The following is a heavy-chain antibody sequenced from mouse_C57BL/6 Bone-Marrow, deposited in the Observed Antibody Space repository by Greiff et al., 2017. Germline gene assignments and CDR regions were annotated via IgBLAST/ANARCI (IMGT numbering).Heavy chain of an antibody. CDR2: IDPSDSYT. Sequence: QVQLQQPGAELVKPGASVKLSCKASGYTFTSYWMQWVKQRPGQGLEWIGEIDPSDSYTNYNQKFKGKATLTVDTSSSTAYLQLSSLNSEDSAVYYCARGGLRGFAYWGQGTLVTVSA. CDR3: ARGGLRGFAY. J-gene: IGHJ3*01. V-gene: IGHV1-50*01. D-gene: IGHD3-3*01. CDR1: GYTFTSYW.